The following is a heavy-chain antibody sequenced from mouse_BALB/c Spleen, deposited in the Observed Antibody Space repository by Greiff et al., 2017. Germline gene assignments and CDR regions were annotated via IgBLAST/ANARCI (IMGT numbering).Heavy chain of an antibody. CDR3: NAWGTARAPAWFAY. CDR1: GFNIKDYY. V-gene: IGHV14-4*02. J-gene: IGHJ3*01. D-gene: IGHD3-2*01. Sequence: EVQLVESGAELVRSGASVKLSCTASGFNIKDYYMHWVKQRPEQGLEWIGWIDPENGDTEYAPKFQGKATMTADTSSNTAYLQLSSLTSEDTAVYYCNAWGTARAPAWFAYWGQGTLVTVSA. CDR2: IDPENGDT.